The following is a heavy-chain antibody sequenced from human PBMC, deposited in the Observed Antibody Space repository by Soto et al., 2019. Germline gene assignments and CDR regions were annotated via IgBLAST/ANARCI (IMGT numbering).Heavy chain of an antibody. Sequence: PSETLSLTCAVYGGSFSGYYWSWIRQPPGKGLEWIGEINHSGSTNYNPSLKSRVTISVDTSKNQFSLKLSSVTAADTAVYYCARDIKAPYYDFWSGSYNWFDPWGQGTLVTVSS. J-gene: IGHJ5*02. D-gene: IGHD3-3*01. V-gene: IGHV4-34*01. CDR2: INHSGST. CDR1: GGSFSGYY. CDR3: ARDIKAPYYDFWSGSYNWFDP.